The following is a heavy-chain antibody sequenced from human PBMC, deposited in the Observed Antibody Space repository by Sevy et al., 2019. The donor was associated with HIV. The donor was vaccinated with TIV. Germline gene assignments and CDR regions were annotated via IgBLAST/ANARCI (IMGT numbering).Heavy chain of an antibody. D-gene: IGHD2-15*01. CDR2: IYYSGST. CDR1: GGSISSSSYY. J-gene: IGHJ1*01. CDR3: ARGDIVVVVAATVTGYFQH. Sequence: SETLSLTCTVSGGSISSSSYYWGWIRQPPGKGLEWIGSIYYSGSTYYNPSLKSRVTISVDTSKNQFSLKLSSVTAADTAVYYCARGDIVVVVAATVTGYFQHRGQGTLVTVSS. V-gene: IGHV4-39*01.